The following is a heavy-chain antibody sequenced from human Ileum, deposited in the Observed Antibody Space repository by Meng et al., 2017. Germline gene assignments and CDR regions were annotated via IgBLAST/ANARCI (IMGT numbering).Heavy chain of an antibody. CDR3: ARVARSVSGSL. V-gene: IGHV3-7*01. Sequence: GESLKISCAASGFTFNYYPMSWVRQAPGKGLEWVAHIKSDGSEKYHMDSVKGRFIISRDNAKNSLDLQMNSLRGEDTAVYYCARVARSVSGSLWGQGTLVTVSS. CDR1: GFTFNYYP. J-gene: IGHJ4*02. CDR2: IKSDGSEK. D-gene: IGHD3-10*01.